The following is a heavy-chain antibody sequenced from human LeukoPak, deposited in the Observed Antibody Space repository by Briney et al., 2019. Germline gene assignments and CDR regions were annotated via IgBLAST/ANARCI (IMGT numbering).Heavy chain of an antibody. J-gene: IGHJ4*02. CDR1: GYSISSGYN. V-gene: IGHV4-38-2*02. CDR2: IYHSGST. D-gene: IGHD1-26*01. CDR3: ARDERVGATYIDY. Sequence: SETLSLTCTVSGYSISSGYNWGWIRQPPGKGLEWIGSIYHSGSTYYNPSLKSRVTISVDTSKNQFSLKLSSVTAADTAVYYCARDERVGATYIDYWGQGTLVTVSS.